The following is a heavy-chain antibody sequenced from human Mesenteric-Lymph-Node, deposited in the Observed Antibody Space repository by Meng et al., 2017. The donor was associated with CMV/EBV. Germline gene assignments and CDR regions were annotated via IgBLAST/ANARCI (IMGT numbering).Heavy chain of an antibody. Sequence: GGSLRLSCAVSGFTFSGYSMHWVRQAPGKGLEWVSGVSGGGGSTYYAESVKGRFTISRDNSKNTLYMQMNSLRAEDTAVYYCAPRGDGIAAANDTLPWGQGTLVTVSS. CDR3: APRGDGIAAANDTLP. V-gene: IGHV3-23*01. J-gene: IGHJ5*02. D-gene: IGHD6-13*01. CDR2: VSGGGGST. CDR1: GFTFSGYS.